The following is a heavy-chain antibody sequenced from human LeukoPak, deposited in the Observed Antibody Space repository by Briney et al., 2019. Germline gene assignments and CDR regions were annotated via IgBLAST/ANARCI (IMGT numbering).Heavy chain of an antibody. CDR3: AKGDSYSSGDDY. CDR2: ISGGSSTI. J-gene: IGHJ4*02. D-gene: IGHD6-19*01. V-gene: IGHV3-48*01. Sequence: PGRSLRLSCAASGFTFSNYGMNWVRQAPGKGLEWVSYISGGSSTIHYADSVKGRFTISRDNAKNSLYLQMNSLRGEDTAVYYCAKGDSYSSGDDYWGQGTLVTVSS. CDR1: GFTFSNYG.